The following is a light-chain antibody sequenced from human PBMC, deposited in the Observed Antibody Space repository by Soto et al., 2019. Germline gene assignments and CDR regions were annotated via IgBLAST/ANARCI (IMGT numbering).Light chain of an antibody. CDR3: CSYAGSPLYV. V-gene: IGLV2-23*01. Sequence: QSALTQPASVSGSAGQSITIFCTGTSSDVGSYNLVSWYQQHPGKAPKLMIFEGSSRPSGVSNRFSGSQSGNTASLTISGLQADDEADYYCCSYAGSPLYVFGTRTKLTVL. CDR2: EGS. J-gene: IGLJ1*01. CDR1: SSDVGSYNL.